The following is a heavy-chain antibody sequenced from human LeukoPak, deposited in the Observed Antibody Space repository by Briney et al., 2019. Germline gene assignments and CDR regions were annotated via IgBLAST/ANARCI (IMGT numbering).Heavy chain of an antibody. V-gene: IGHV4-34*10. CDR2: INARGDT. CDR3: AGLHFATAEEFDP. J-gene: IGHJ5*02. CDR1: GWSLNDYY. Sequence: SETLSLTCAVYGWSLNDYYWNWIRQPPGKGLEWIGEINARGDTNYNPSLNSRVTLSVDTSRNQFSLDLTSVTAADSAVYFCAGLHFATAEEFDPWGQGTLVTVSS.